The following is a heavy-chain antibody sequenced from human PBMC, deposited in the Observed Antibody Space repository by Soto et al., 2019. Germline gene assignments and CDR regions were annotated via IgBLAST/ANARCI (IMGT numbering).Heavy chain of an antibody. CDR1: GFIFRNYA. V-gene: IGHV3-23*01. J-gene: IGHJ6*02. CDR3: AKNSYGDSWNFGLDV. D-gene: IGHD4-17*01. CDR2: ISGSAGSR. Sequence: GGSLRLSCAASGFIFRNYAMSWVRQAPGKGLEWVSAISGSAGSRYYADSVKGRFTISRDNSKNTLYLQMNSLRAEDTAVYYCAKNSYGDSWNFGLDVWGQGTTVTVSS.